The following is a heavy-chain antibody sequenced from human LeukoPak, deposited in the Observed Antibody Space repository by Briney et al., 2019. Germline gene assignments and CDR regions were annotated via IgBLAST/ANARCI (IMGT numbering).Heavy chain of an antibody. J-gene: IGHJ5*02. CDR1: GYTFTSYD. CDR2: MNPNSGNT. Sequence: ASVKVSCKASGYTFTSYDINWVRQATGQGLEWMGWMNPNSGNTGYAQKFQGRVTITRNTSISTAYMELSSLRSEDTAVYYCARVGPPPNWFDPWGQGNLATVSS. CDR3: ARVGPPPNWFDP. D-gene: IGHD1-14*01. V-gene: IGHV1-8*03.